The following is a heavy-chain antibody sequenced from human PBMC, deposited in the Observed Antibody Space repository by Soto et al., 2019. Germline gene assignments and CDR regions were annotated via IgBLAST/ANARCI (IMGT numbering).Heavy chain of an antibody. J-gene: IGHJ6*03. CDR1: GYTFTGYY. D-gene: IGHD6-13*01. Sequence: GASVKVSCKASGYTFTGYYMHWVRQAPGQGLEWMGWINPNSGGTNYAQKFQGWVTMTRDTSISTAYMELSRLRSDDTAVYYCARDGGGGAARPYYYYYYMDVWGKGTTVTVSS. V-gene: IGHV1-2*04. CDR2: INPNSGGT. CDR3: ARDGGGGAARPYYYYYYMDV.